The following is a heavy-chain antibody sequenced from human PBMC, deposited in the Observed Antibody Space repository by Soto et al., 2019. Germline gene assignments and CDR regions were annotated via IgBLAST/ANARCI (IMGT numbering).Heavy chain of an antibody. CDR2: IYHSGST. J-gene: IGHJ4*02. CDR1: GGSISSGGYS. D-gene: IGHD3-16*01. Sequence: SETLSLTCAVSGGSISSGGYSWSWIRQPPGKGLEWIGYIYHSGSTYYKPYLKSRVTISVDRSKNQIYLKLSSVNAADTAVYYCARGRGLVDYWVREPWSPSPQ. CDR3: ARGRGLVDY. V-gene: IGHV4-30-2*01.